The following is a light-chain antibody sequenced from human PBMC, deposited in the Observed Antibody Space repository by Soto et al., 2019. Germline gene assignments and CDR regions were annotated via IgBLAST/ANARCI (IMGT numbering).Light chain of an antibody. Sequence: XSLSPGERATLSCRASQSISSHLAWYQQKPGQAPRLLIYGASNRATGIPARFSGNGSGTDFTLTISSLEPEDCAVYYCQQRINWPLTFGGGTKVEIK. V-gene: IGKV3-11*01. CDR3: QQRINWPLT. CDR1: QSISSH. J-gene: IGKJ4*01. CDR2: GAS.